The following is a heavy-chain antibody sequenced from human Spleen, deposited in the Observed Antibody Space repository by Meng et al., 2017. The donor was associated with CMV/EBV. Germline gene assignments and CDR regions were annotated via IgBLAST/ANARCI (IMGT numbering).Heavy chain of an antibody. CDR2: INQSGST. V-gene: IGHV4-61*01. D-gene: IGHD5-24*01. CDR1: GGSVSSGSYY. Sequence: SETLSLTCTVSGGSVSSGSYYWSWIRQPPGKGLEWIGEINQSGSTNYNPSLKSRVTISVDTSKSQFSLKLSSVTAADTAVYYCVRGRNERWAQLPSFDYWGQGTLVTVSS. CDR3: VRGRNERWAQLPSFDY. J-gene: IGHJ4*02.